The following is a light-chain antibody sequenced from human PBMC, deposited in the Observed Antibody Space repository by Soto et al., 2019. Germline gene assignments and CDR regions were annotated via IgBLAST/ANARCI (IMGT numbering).Light chain of an antibody. J-gene: IGKJ1*01. CDR3: QKYNSAPRT. CDR2: PAS. Sequence: DIQMTQSPSSLSASVGDRVTITCRASQGISNYLAWYQQKPGKVPKLLIYPASTFQSGVQSRFSGSGSGTDFTLTISSLQPEDVATYYCQKYNSAPRTFGQGTKVEIK. CDR1: QGISNY. V-gene: IGKV1-27*01.